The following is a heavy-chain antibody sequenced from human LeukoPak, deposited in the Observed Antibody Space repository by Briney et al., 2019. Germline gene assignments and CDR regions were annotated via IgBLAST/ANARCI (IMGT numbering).Heavy chain of an antibody. Sequence: PGGSLRLSCAASGFTVSNNYMSWVRQAPGKGLEWVSTIHSGGNTYYADSVKGRFTISRDHSKNTLYLQTNSLRAEDTAVYYCARDFGRLRLGELSPDDYWGQGTLVTVSS. CDR3: ARDFGRLRLGELSPDDY. V-gene: IGHV3-66*01. J-gene: IGHJ4*02. CDR1: GFTVSNNY. CDR2: IHSGGNT. D-gene: IGHD3-16*02.